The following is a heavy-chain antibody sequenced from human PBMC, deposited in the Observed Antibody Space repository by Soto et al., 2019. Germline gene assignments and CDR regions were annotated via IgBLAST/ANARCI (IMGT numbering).Heavy chain of an antibody. J-gene: IGHJ3*02. CDR2: IYHSGST. Sequence: SETLSLTCAVSGGSISSGGYSWSWIRQPPGKGLEWIGYIYHSGSTYYNPSLKSRVTISVDRSKNQFSLKLSSVTAADTAVYYCARVVNYYDSSGPVDAFDIWGQGTMVTVSS. CDR3: ARVVNYYDSSGPVDAFDI. V-gene: IGHV4-30-2*01. D-gene: IGHD3-22*01. CDR1: GGSISSGGYS.